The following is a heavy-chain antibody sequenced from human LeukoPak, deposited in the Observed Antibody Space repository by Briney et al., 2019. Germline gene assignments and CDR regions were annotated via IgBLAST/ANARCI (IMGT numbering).Heavy chain of an antibody. CDR2: ISAYNGNT. V-gene: IGHV1-18*01. J-gene: IGHJ4*02. CDR1: GYTFTSYG. D-gene: IGHD2-2*01. Sequence: GASVKVSCKASGYTFTSYGISWVRQAPGQGLEWMGWISAYNGNTNYAQKLQGRVTMTTDTSTSTAYMELRSLRSDDTAVYYCARLNSDCSSTSCYALALDYWGQGTLVTVSS. CDR3: ARLNSDCSSTSCYALALDY.